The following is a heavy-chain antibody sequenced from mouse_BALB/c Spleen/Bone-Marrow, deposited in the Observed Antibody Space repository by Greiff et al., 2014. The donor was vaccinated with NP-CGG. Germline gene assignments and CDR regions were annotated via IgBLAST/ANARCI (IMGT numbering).Heavy chain of an antibody. J-gene: IGHJ2*01. D-gene: IGHD1-1*01. CDR3: AYGSSYDYFDY. CDR2: IDPANGNT. Sequence: VPLQQSGAELVKPGASVKLSCTASGFNIKDTYMHWVKQRPEQGLEWIGRIDPANGNTKYGPKFQGKATITADTSSNTAYLQLSSLTSEDTAVYYCAYGSSYDYFDYWGQGTTLTVSS. V-gene: IGHV14-3*02. CDR1: GFNIKDTY.